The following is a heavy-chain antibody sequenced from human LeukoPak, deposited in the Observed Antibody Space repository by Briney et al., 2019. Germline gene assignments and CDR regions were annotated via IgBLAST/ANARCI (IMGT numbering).Heavy chain of an antibody. CDR2: IIPIFGTA. J-gene: IGHJ5*02. CDR1: GGTFSSYA. V-gene: IGHV1-69*13. CDR3: AREGRSQAVPAALYNWFDP. Sequence: SVKVSCKASGGTFSSYAISWVRQAPGQGLEWMGGIIPIFGTANYAQKFQGRVTITADESTSTAYMELSSLRSEDTAVYYCAREGRSQAVPAALYNWFDPWGQGTLVTVSS. D-gene: IGHD2-2*01.